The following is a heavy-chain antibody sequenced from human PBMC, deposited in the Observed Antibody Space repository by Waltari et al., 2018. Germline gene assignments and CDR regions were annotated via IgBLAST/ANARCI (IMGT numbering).Heavy chain of an antibody. V-gene: IGHV1-69*05. D-gene: IGHD3-22*01. CDR2: IIPIFGTA. CDR3: ARVKRYYDSSGYYGYFDY. Sequence: QVQLVQSGAEVKKPGSSVKVSCKASGGTFSSYAISWVRQAPGQGLEWMGGIIPIFGTANYAQKFQGRVTITTDESTSTAYMELSSLRSEDTAVYYCARVKRYYDSSGYYGYFDYWGQGTLVIVSS. CDR1: GGTFSSYA. J-gene: IGHJ4*02.